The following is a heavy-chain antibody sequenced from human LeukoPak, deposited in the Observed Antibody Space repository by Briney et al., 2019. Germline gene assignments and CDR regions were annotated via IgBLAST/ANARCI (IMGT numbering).Heavy chain of an antibody. Sequence: GGSLRLSCAASGFTVSSNYMSWVRQAPGKGLEWVSVIYSGGSTYYADSVKGRFTISRDNSKNTLYLQMNSLRAEDTAVYYCARVRSPYYYDSSGYYQRGNWYFDLWGRGTLVTVSS. CDR2: IYSGGST. V-gene: IGHV3-66*01. J-gene: IGHJ2*01. CDR1: GFTVSSNY. D-gene: IGHD3-22*01. CDR3: ARVRSPYYYDSSGYYQRGNWYFDL.